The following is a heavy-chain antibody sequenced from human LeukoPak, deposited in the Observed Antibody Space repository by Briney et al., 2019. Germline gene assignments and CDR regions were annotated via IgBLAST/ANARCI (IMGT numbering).Heavy chain of an antibody. Sequence: GGSLRLSCAASGFTFSSYSMNWVRQAPGKGLEWVSYISSSSSTIYYADSVKGRFTISRDNAKNSLYLQMNSLRAEDTAVYYCASSSGGSLNWFDPWGQGTLVTVSS. CDR3: ASSSGGSLNWFDP. CDR1: GFTFSSYS. CDR2: ISSSSSTI. D-gene: IGHD2-15*01. J-gene: IGHJ5*02. V-gene: IGHV3-48*04.